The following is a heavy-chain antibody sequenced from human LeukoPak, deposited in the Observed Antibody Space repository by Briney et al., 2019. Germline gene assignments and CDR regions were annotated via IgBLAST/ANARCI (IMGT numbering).Heavy chain of an antibody. J-gene: IGHJ4*02. V-gene: IGHV4-31*03. D-gene: IGHD3-3*01. CDR1: GGSISSGGYY. CDR3: ARVPRITIFGVDQYYFDY. CDR2: IYYSGST. Sequence: PSETLSLTCTVSGGSISSGGYYWSWIRQHPGKGLEWIGYIYYSGSTYYNPSLKSRVTISVDTSKNQFSLKLSSVTAADTAVYYCARVPRITIFGVDQYYFDYWGQGTLVTVSS.